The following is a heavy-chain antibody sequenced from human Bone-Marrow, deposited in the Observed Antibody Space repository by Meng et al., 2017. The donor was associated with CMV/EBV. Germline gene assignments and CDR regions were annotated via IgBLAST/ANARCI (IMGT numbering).Heavy chain of an antibody. D-gene: IGHD3-16*01. CDR1: GGSISSYY. Sequence: TLSLTCTVSGGSISSYYWSWIRQPPGKGLEWIGYIYYSGSTNYNPSLKSRVTISVDTSKNQFSLKLSSVTAADTAVYYCARTTTPYDDYYYGMDVWGQGTTVTVSS. J-gene: IGHJ6*02. CDR2: IYYSGST. CDR3: ARTTTPYDDYYYGMDV. V-gene: IGHV4-59*01.